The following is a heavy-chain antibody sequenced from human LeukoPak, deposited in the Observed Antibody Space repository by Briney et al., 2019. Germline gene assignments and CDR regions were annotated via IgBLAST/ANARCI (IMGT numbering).Heavy chain of an antibody. J-gene: IGHJ4*02. D-gene: IGHD3-16*02. V-gene: IGHV3-23*01. Sequence: GGSLRLSCAASGFTFSSYAMSWVRQAPGKGLEWVSAISGSGGSTYYADSVKGRFTISRDNSKNTLYLQMNSLRAEDTAVYYCAKASTFMITFGGVIVSWGQGTLVTVSS. CDR3: AKASTFMITFGGVIVS. CDR2: ISGSGGST. CDR1: GFTFSSYA.